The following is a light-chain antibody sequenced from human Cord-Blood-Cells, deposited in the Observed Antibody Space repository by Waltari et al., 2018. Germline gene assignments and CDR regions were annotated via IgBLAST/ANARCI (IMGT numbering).Light chain of an antibody. CDR1: QSISSY. CDR3: QQSYSTPRT. Sequence: DIQMTQSPSSLSASVGDRVTITCRASQSISSYLNWYQQKQGKAPKLLIYAASSLQSGVPSRFSGSGSGTEFTRHISSLRPEYFATYYCQQSYSTPRTFGPGTKVDI. J-gene: IGKJ3*01. CDR2: AAS. V-gene: IGKV1-39*01.